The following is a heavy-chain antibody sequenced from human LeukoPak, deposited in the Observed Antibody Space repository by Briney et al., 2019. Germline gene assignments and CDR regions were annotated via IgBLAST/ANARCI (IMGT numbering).Heavy chain of an antibody. Sequence: SETLSLTCTVSGGSISSSSYYWGWIRQPPGKGLEWIGSIYYSGSTYYNPSLKSRVTVSVDTSTNQFSLKLSSVTAADTAVYYCASLSGPLGDNWFDPWGQGTLVTVSS. V-gene: IGHV4-39*01. J-gene: IGHJ5*02. D-gene: IGHD3-16*01. CDR3: ASLSGPLGDNWFDP. CDR1: GGSISSSSYY. CDR2: IYYSGST.